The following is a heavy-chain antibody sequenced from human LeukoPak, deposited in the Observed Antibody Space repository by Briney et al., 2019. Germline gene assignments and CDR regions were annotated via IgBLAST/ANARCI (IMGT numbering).Heavy chain of an antibody. V-gene: IGHV3-30*04. CDR2: ISYDGSNK. CDR3: ARDRRTYSGSWYGGMDV. D-gene: IGHD6-13*01. CDR1: GFTFSSYA. Sequence: PGGSLRLSCAASGFTFSSYAMHWVRQAPGKGLEWVAVISYDGSNKYYADSVKGRFTISRDNSKNTLYLQMNSLRAEDTAVYYCARDRRTYSGSWYGGMDVWGQGTTVTVSS. J-gene: IGHJ6*02.